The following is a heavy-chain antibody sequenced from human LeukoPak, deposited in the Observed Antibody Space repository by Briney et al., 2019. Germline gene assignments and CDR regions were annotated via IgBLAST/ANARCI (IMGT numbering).Heavy chain of an antibody. V-gene: IGHV5-51*01. CDR1: GYSFTSYW. J-gene: IGHJ4*02. CDR3: ARPGDYGDYNY. CDR2: IYPGDSDT. D-gene: IGHD4-17*01. Sequence: GESLKISCKGSGYSFTSYWIGWVRQMPGKGLDWMGIIYPGDSDTRNSPSFQGQFTISADKSISTAYLQWSSLKASDTARYYCARPGDYGDYNYWGQGTLVTVSS.